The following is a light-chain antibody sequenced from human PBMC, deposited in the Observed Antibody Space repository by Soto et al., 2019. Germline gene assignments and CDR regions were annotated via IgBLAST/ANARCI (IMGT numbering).Light chain of an antibody. J-gene: IGLJ2*01. CDR1: SSNIGKNY. V-gene: IGLV1-51*01. Sequence: QSVLTQPPSVSAAPGQKVTISCSGSSSNIGKNYISWYQQFPGTAPKLLIYDNNMRPSGIPDRFSGSKSGTSATLGITGLQTGDDADYYCGTWDTSLSAVVFGGGTKLTVL. CDR3: GTWDTSLSAVV. CDR2: DNN.